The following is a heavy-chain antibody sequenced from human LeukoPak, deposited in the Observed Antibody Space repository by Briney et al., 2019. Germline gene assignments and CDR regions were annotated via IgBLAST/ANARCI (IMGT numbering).Heavy chain of an antibody. D-gene: IGHD3-10*01. J-gene: IGHJ4*02. CDR2: IKQDGSEK. V-gene: IGHV3-7*03. CDR1: GFTFSSYW. Sequence: GGSLRLSCAASGFTFSSYWMSWVRQAPGKGLEWVANIKQDGSEKYYVDSVKGRFTISRDNSKNTLYLQMNSLRAEDTAVYYCAKSFLLWFGEEDYWGQGTLVTVSS. CDR3: AKSFLLWFGEEDY.